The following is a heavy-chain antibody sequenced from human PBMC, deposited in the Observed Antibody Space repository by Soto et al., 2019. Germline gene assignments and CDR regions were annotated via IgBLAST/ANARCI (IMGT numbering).Heavy chain of an antibody. CDR1: GGSVSSGSYY. CDR2: IYYSGST. V-gene: IGHV4-61*01. CDR3: ARISDAYFDARGFDY. Sequence: QVQLQESGPGLVKPSETLSLTCTVSGGSVSSGSYYWSWIRQPPGKGLEWIGYIYYSGSTNYNPSLTRRVTMSVDPSKNPSALQPRSGTAADTAVYYCARISDAYFDARGFDYWGQGTLVTVSS. J-gene: IGHJ4*02. D-gene: IGHD3-9*01.